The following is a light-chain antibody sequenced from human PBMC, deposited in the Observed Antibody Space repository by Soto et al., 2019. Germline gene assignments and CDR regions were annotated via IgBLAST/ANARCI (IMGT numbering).Light chain of an antibody. CDR1: QNIYNY. CDR3: EQAGSFPIT. Sequence: DIQMTQSPSSLSASVGDRVTITCQASQNIYNYLNWYQQKPGKAPKLLIYDASSLQSGVPPRFSGSGSGTDFTLTISSLQPEDFATYYCEQAGSFPITFGQGTRLEI. CDR2: DAS. V-gene: IGKV1-39*01. J-gene: IGKJ5*01.